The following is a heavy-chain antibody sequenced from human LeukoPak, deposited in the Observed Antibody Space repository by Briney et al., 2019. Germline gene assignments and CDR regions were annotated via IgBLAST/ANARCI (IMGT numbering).Heavy chain of an antibody. CDR3: AKGRGELWFGELGNWFDP. Sequence: GGSLRLSCAASGFTFSSYWMHWVRQAPGKGLEWVSGISWNSGSIGYADSVKGRFTISRDNAKNSLYLQMNSLRAEDTALYYCAKGRGELWFGELGNWFDPWGQGTLVTVSS. CDR2: ISWNSGSI. J-gene: IGHJ5*02. D-gene: IGHD3-10*01. V-gene: IGHV3-9*01. CDR1: GFTFSSYW.